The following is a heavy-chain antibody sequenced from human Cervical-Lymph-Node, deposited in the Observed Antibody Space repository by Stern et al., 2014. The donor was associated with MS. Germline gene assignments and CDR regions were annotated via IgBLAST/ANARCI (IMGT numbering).Heavy chain of an antibody. J-gene: IGHJ3*02. CDR3: VKDGSSSFTGGAFGI. CDR2: ISWNSDNI. D-gene: IGHD6-13*01. V-gene: IGHV3-9*01. CDR1: GLTFADYA. Sequence: VQLVESGGGLVQPGRSLRLSCAVSGLTFADYAMHWVRHVPGKGLEWVSGISWNSDNIGYAESVKGRFTISRDNVKNSLYLQMNTLRAEDTAFYYCVKDGSSSFTGGAFGIWGQGTMVTVSS.